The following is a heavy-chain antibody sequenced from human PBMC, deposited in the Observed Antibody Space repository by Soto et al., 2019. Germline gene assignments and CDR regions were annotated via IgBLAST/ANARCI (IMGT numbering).Heavy chain of an antibody. CDR2: SYYSGST. CDR3: ARGSSGCPPRLDY. J-gene: IGHJ4*02. Sequence: QVQLQESGPGLVKPSETLSLNCTVSGGPISSYYWSWIRQSTGKGLEWIGYSYYSGSTNYNPSLKSRDTISVDTSKNQFSLELSSVTAADTAVYYCARGSSGCPPRLDYWGQGTLVTVSS. V-gene: IGHV4-59*01. D-gene: IGHD6-19*01. CDR1: GGPISSYY.